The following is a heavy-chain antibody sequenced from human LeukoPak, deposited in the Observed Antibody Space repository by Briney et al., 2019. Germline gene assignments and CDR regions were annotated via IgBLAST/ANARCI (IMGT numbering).Heavy chain of an antibody. CDR2: IYYSGST. V-gene: IGHV4-59*08. J-gene: IGHJ4*02. Sequence: ETLSLTCTVSGGSISSYYWSWIRQPPGKGLEWIGYIYYSGSTNYNPSLKSRVTISVDTSKNQFSLKLSSVTAADTAVYYCARHEAYCGGDCYLDYWGQGTLVTVSS. CDR1: GGSISSYY. D-gene: IGHD2-21*02. CDR3: ARHEAYCGGDCYLDY.